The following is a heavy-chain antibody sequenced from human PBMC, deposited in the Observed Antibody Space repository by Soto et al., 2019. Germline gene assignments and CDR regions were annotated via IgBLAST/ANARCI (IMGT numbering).Heavy chain of an antibody. CDR1: SDSISGLY. CDR3: ARASQCKSYFDCFAWLDY. Sequence: PSETLSLTCTDSSDSISGLYWTWIRQPASKGLEWIGRIYSSGETNYNPSLTGRVIMSLDTSKNQFSLNLTSVTAADTAVYYCARASQCKSYFDCFAWLDYWGQGTLVTVSS. V-gene: IGHV4-4*07. CDR2: IYSSGET. J-gene: IGHJ4*02. D-gene: IGHD3-9*01.